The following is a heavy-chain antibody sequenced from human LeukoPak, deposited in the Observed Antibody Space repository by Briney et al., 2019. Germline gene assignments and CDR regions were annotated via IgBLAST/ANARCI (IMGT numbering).Heavy chain of an antibody. Sequence: SETLSLTCTVSDGSISSSSYYWGWIRQPPGKGLEWIGSIYYSGSTYYNPSLKSRVTISVDTSKNQFSLKLSSVTAADTAVYYCARHAGRRGYCSSTSCYTPFDYWGQGTLVTVSS. D-gene: IGHD2-2*02. CDR1: DGSISSSSYY. V-gene: IGHV4-39*01. CDR2: IYYSGST. CDR3: ARHAGRRGYCSSTSCYTPFDY. J-gene: IGHJ4*02.